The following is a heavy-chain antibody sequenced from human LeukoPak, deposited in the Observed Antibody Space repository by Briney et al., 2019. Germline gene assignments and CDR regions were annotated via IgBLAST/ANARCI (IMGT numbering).Heavy chain of an antibody. J-gene: IGHJ3*02. CDR2: IYYSGST. CDR3: ARHITLKSGTGAFDI. V-gene: IGHV4-59*08. CDR1: GGSISSYY. Sequence: PSETLSLTCTVSGGSISSYYWSWIRQPPGKGLEWIGYIYYSGSTNYNPSLKSRVAISVDTSKNQFSLKLSSVTAADTAVYYCARHITLKSGTGAFDIWGQGTMVTVS. D-gene: IGHD6-13*01.